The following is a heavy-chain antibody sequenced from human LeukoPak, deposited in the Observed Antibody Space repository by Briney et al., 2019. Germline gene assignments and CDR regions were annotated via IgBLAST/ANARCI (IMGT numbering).Heavy chain of an antibody. CDR2: IIPILGIA. CDR3: AMVEMATSSIDY. J-gene: IGHJ4*02. CDR1: GGTFSSYA. V-gene: IGHV1-69*04. Sequence: ASVKVSCKASGGTFSSYAISWVRQAPGQGLEWMGRIIPILGIANYAQKFQGGVTITADKSTSTAYMELSSLRSEDTAVYYCAMVEMATSSIDYWGQGTLVTVSS. D-gene: IGHD5-24*01.